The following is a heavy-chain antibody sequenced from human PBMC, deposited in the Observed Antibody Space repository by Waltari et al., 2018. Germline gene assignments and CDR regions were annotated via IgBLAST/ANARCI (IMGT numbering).Heavy chain of an antibody. CDR2: ISISSSTI. D-gene: IGHD3-10*01. CDR3: ARFRELSDFDY. CDR1: GFTFSSYS. Sequence: EVQLVESGGGLVQPGGSLRLSCAASGFTFSSYSMNGVRQAPGKELEWVSYISISSSTIYYADSVKGRFTISRDNAKNSLYLQMNSLRAEDTAVYYCARFRELSDFDYWGQGTLVTVSS. V-gene: IGHV3-48*04. J-gene: IGHJ4*02.